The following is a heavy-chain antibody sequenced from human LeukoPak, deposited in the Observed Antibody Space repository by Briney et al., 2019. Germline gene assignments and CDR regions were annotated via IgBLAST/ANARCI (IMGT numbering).Heavy chain of an antibody. Sequence: GSLRLSCAASGFTVSSSYMTWVRQAPGKGLEWVSLISSGGSTYYADSVKGRFTISRDNSKNTLYLQMNSLRVEDTAVFYCARSDDYYDSTGYYYFDYWGQGTLVTVSS. CDR3: ARSDDYYDSTGYYYFDY. CDR1: GFTVSSSY. D-gene: IGHD3-22*01. CDR2: ISSGGST. V-gene: IGHV3-66*01. J-gene: IGHJ4*02.